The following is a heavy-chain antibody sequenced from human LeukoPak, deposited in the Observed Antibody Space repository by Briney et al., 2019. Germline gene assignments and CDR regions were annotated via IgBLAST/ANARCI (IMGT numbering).Heavy chain of an antibody. CDR3: ARGPHYYYYYMDV. V-gene: IGHV4-30-2*01. CDR1: GGSISSDGYY. J-gene: IGHJ6*03. CDR2: IYHSGST. Sequence: SETLSLTCTVSGGSISSDGYYWSWIRQPPGKGLEWIGYIYHSGSTYYNPSLKSRVTISVDRSKNQFSLKLSSVIAADTAVYYCARGPHYYYYYMDVWGKGTTVTVSS.